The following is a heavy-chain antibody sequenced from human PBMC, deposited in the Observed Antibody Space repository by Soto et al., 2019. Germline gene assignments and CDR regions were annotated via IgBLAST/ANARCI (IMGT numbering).Heavy chain of an antibody. CDR3: ARCKVLAAKVNYYYYGMDV. D-gene: IGHD2-15*01. Sequence: SETLSLTCSVSGDSISNLYCFWAWIRQPPGQALEYIGYIYKSATAYYNPSLKSRVTISVDTSKNQFSLKLSSVTAADTAVYYCARCKVLAAKVNYYYYGMDVWGQGTTVTVS. CDR1: GDSISNLYCF. CDR2: IYKSATA. J-gene: IGHJ6*02. V-gene: IGHV4-30-4*01.